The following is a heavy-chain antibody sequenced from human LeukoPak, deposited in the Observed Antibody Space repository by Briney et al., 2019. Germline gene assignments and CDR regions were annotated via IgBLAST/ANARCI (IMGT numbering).Heavy chain of an antibody. Sequence: PSETLSLTCAVSGGSISSSNWWRWVRQPPGKGLEWIGEINHSGSTNYNPSLKSRVTISVDTSKNQFSLKLSSVTAADTAVYSCARGRYGDYERYFDYWGQGTLVTVSS. CDR2: INHSGST. J-gene: IGHJ4*02. CDR3: ARGRYGDYERYFDY. D-gene: IGHD4-17*01. CDR1: GGSISSSNW. V-gene: IGHV4-4*02.